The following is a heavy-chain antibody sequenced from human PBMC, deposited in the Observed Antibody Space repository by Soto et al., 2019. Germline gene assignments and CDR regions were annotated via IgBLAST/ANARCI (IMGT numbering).Heavy chain of an antibody. V-gene: IGHV3-7*05. Sequence: GGSLRLSCAASGFTFSSYWMSWVRQAPGKGLEWVANIKQDGSEKYYVDSVKGRFTISRDNAKNSLYLQMNSLRAEDTAVDYCARDSLRPVSWGNLDYWGQGTLVTVSS. J-gene: IGHJ4*02. D-gene: IGHD3-16*01. CDR3: ARDSLRPVSWGNLDY. CDR1: GFTFSSYW. CDR2: IKQDGSEK.